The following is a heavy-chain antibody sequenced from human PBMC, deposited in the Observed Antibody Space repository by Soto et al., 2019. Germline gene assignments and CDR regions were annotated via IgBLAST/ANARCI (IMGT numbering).Heavy chain of an antibody. CDR1: GGSISSGGYY. Sequence: PSETLSLTCTVSGGSISSGGYYWSWIRQHPGKGLEWIGYIYYSGSTYYNPSLKSRVTISVDTSKNQFSLKLSSVTAADTAVYYCARDVGYCSGGSCYEGQAFDIWGQGTMVTV. J-gene: IGHJ3*02. D-gene: IGHD2-15*01. CDR2: IYYSGST. V-gene: IGHV4-31*03. CDR3: ARDVGYCSGGSCYEGQAFDI.